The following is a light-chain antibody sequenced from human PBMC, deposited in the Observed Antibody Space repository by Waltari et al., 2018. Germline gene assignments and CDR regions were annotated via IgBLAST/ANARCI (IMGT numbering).Light chain of an antibody. Sequence: QAVVTQEPSLTVSPGGTVTLTCGSSTGHVTSDHYPYWFQQKPGQAPRTLIYDTNNQHSWTPGRFSGSLLGGKAALTLSGAQPEDEAEYYCSVAYSGVFVFGTGTKVTVL. J-gene: IGLJ1*01. CDR3: SVAYSGVFV. V-gene: IGLV7-46*01. CDR2: DTN. CDR1: TGHVTSDHY.